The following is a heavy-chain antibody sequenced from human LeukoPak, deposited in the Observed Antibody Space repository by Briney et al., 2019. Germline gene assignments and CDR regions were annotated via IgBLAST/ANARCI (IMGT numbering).Heavy chain of an antibody. D-gene: IGHD6-13*01. J-gene: IGHJ4*02. CDR2: INHSGST. Sequence: SETLSLTCTVSGGSISSYYWSWIRQPPGKGLEWIGEINHSGSTNYNPSLKSRVTISVDTSKNQFSLKLSSVTAADTAVYYCARGGLAAAGTEGYFDYWGQGTLVTVSS. V-gene: IGHV4-34*01. CDR3: ARGGLAAAGTEGYFDY. CDR1: GGSISSYY.